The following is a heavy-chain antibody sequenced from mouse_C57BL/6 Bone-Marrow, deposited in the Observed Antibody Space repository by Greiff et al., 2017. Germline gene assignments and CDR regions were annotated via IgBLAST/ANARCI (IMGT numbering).Heavy chain of an antibody. J-gene: IGHJ2*01. V-gene: IGHV5-4*03. CDR1: GFTFSSYA. CDR2: ISDGGSYT. D-gene: IGHD2-1*01. Sequence: EVKLVESGGGLVKPGGSLKLSCAASGFTFSSYAMSWVRQTPEKRLEWVATISDGGSYTYYPDNVKGRFTISRDNAKNNLYLQMSHLKSEDTAMYYCARGGYGNYDYWGQGTTLTVSS. CDR3: ARGGYGNYDY.